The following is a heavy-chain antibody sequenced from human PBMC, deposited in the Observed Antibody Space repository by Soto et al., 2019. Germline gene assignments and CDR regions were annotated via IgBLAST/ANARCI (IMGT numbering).Heavy chain of an antibody. D-gene: IGHD2-15*01. CDR1: GLTFSSYA. CDR3: AKSPSVVLVPSTLGGNNWFDP. V-gene: IGHV3-23*01. Sequence: PGGSLRLSCAASGLTFSSYAMNWVRQAPGKGLEWVSAISGSGGSTYYADYVKGRFTISRDNSKNTLYLQMNSLRAEDTAVYFCAKSPSVVLVPSTLGGNNWFDPWGQGTLVTVSS. J-gene: IGHJ5*02. CDR2: ISGSGGST.